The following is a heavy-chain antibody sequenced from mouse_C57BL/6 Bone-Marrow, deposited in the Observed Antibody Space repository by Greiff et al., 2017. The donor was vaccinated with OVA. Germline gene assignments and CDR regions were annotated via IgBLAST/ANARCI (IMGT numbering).Heavy chain of an antibody. D-gene: IGHD2-3*01. Sequence: QVQLQQPGAELVKPGASVKLSCKASGYTFTSYWMHWVKQRPGQGLEWIGMIHPNSGSTNYNEKFKGKATLTVDKSSSTAYMQLSSLTSEDSAVYYCAREWLLRKAYWGQGTLVTVSA. CDR2: IHPNSGST. CDR3: AREWLLRKAY. J-gene: IGHJ3*01. V-gene: IGHV1-64*01. CDR1: GYTFTSYW.